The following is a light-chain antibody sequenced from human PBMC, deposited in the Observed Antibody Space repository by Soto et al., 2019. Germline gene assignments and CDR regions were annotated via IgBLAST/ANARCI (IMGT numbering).Light chain of an antibody. CDR3: QQYDDLPIT. Sequence: DIDMTQSPSSLSASVGDRVTITCQASQDISNFLNWYQQKPGTAPKLLIYDASKLETGVPSMFSGSGSGTDFTLTINSLQPEDFATYYCQQYDDLPITFGQGTRLEIK. CDR1: QDISNF. V-gene: IGKV1-33*01. CDR2: DAS. J-gene: IGKJ5*01.